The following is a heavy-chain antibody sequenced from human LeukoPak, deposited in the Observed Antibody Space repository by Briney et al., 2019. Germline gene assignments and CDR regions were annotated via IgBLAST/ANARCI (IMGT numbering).Heavy chain of an antibody. CDR3: AREPKSSGSGFDY. CDR2: IRYDGSNK. CDR1: GFTFSNYG. D-gene: IGHD3-22*01. Sequence: PGGSLRLSCVVSGFTFSNYGMHWVHQAPGKGLEWVAFIRYDGSNKYYADSVKGRFTISRDNSKNSTLYLQMNSLRAEDTAVYYCAREPKSSGSGFDYWGQGTLVTVSS. J-gene: IGHJ4*02. V-gene: IGHV3-30*02.